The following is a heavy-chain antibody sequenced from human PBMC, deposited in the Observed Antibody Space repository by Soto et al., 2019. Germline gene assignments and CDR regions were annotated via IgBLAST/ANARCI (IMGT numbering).Heavy chain of an antibody. CDR1: GGSFSGYY. V-gene: IGHV4-34*01. J-gene: IGHJ4*02. Sequence: PSETLSLTCAVYGGSFSGYYWSWIRQPPGKGLEWIGEINHSGSTNYNPSLKSRVTISVDTSKNQFSLKLSSVTAADTAVYYCARGGGHTVTTFYYFDYWGQGTLVTVSS. D-gene: IGHD4-17*01. CDR3: ARGGGHTVTTFYYFDY. CDR2: INHSGST.